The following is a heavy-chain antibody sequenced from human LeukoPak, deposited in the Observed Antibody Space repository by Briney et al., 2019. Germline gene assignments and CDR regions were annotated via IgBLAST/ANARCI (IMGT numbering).Heavy chain of an antibody. CDR2: HYYSGST. CDR3: ARSIVGITNAFDI. Sequence: SETLSLTCTVSGGSISSSGNYWGWIRQPPGKGLEWIGSHYYSGSTFYNPSLTSRVTISVDTSKNQFSLKLSSVTAADTAVYHCARSIVGITNAFDIWGQGTVVAVSS. D-gene: IGHD1-26*01. V-gene: IGHV4-39*07. J-gene: IGHJ3*02. CDR1: GGSISSSGNY.